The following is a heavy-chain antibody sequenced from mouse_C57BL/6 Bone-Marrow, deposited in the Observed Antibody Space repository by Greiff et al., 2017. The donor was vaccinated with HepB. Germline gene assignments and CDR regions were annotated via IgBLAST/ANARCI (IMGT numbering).Heavy chain of an antibody. CDR1: GYSITSGYY. Sequence: EVKLEESGPGLVKPSQSLSLTCSVPGYSITSGYYWNWIRQFPGNKLEWMGYISYDGSNNYNPSLKNRISITRDTSKNQFFLKLNSVTTEDTATYYCASGGLTYYAMDYWGQGTSVTVSS. J-gene: IGHJ4*01. CDR2: ISYDGSN. CDR3: ASGGLTYYAMDY. D-gene: IGHD4-1*01. V-gene: IGHV3-6*01.